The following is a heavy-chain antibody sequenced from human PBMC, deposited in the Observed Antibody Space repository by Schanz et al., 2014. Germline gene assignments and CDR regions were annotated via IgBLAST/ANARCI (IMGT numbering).Heavy chain of an antibody. D-gene: IGHD6-13*01. J-gene: IGHJ5*02. CDR2: IKSKTDGETT. CDR3: ATASSPVREAGAGSSFHL. CDR1: GFTFSSNS. Sequence: EVQLVESGGGLVQPGGSLRLSCAASGFTFSSNSMNWVRQAPGKGLEWLGRIKSKTDGETTDYAAPVKGRFSISRDDSQSTLYLQMNSLKIEDTAVYYCATASSPVREAGAGSSFHLWGQGTLVTVSS. V-gene: IGHV3-15*01.